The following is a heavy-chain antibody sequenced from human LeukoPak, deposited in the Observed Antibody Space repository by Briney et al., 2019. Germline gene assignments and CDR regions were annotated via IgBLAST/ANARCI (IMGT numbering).Heavy chain of an antibody. D-gene: IGHD3-9*01. J-gene: IGHJ4*02. CDR1: GFTFSSYA. V-gene: IGHV3-23*01. Sequence: PGGSARLSCAASGFTFSSYAMSWVRQAPGKGLEWVSAISGSGGSTYYADSVKGRFTISRDNSKNTLYLQMNSLRAEDTAVYYCAKSRYDILTGYYLVDYWGQPTMVSVPS. CDR3: AKSRYDILTGYYLVDY. CDR2: ISGSGGST.